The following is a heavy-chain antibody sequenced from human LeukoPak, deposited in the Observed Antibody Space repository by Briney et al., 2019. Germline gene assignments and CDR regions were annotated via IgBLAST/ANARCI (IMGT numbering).Heavy chain of an antibody. V-gene: IGHV3-30*02. CDR2: IRYDGSNK. CDR3: AKDHRFVMAAAGPLDY. J-gene: IGHJ4*02. Sequence: GGSLRLSCAASGFTFSSYGMHWVRQAPGKGLEWVAFIRYDGSNKYYADSVKGRFTISRDNSKNTLYLQMNSLRAEDTAVYYCAKDHRFVMAAAGPLDYWGQGTLVTVSS. CDR1: GFTFSSYG. D-gene: IGHD6-13*01.